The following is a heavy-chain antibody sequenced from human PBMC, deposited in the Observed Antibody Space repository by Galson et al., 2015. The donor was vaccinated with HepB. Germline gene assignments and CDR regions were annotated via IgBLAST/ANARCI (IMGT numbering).Heavy chain of an antibody. CDR3: ARHQTRRRDCVSTSCWWGGGIDY. V-gene: IGHV4-39*01. CDR1: GGSISSRNLY. Sequence: TLSLTCTVSGGSISSRNLYWGWIRQPPGKRLEWLGSLYYSGTTYHNPDLKSRVTISVDTSKNQFSLKLNSVTAADTAVYYCARHQTRRRDCVSTSCWWGGGIDYWGQGTLVTVSS. D-gene: IGHD2-2*01. CDR2: LYYSGTT. J-gene: IGHJ4*02.